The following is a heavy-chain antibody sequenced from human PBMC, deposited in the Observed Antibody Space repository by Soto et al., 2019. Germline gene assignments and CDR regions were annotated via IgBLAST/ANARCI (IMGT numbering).Heavy chain of an antibody. J-gene: IGHJ4*02. D-gene: IGHD5-12*01. CDR2: IYWNDDK. CDR3: AHRHVGYSGYDGLDY. Sequence: SGPTLVNPTQTLTLTCTFSGFSLSTSVVGVGWIRQPPGKALEWLALIYWNDDKRYSPSLKSRLTITKDTSKNQVVLTMTNMDPVDTATYYCAHRHVGYSGYDGLDYWGQGTLVTVSS. CDR1: GFSLSTSVVG. V-gene: IGHV2-5*01.